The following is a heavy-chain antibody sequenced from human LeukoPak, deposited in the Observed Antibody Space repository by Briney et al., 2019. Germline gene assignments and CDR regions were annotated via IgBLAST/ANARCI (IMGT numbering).Heavy chain of an antibody. CDR1: GFTFSSYG. CDR2: IWYDGSNK. V-gene: IGHV3-33*01. Sequence: PGGSLRLSCAASGFTFSSYGMHWARQAPGKGLEWVAVIWYDGSNKYYADSVKGRFTISRDNSKNTLYLQMNSLRAEDTAVYYCARGYYRTPYYFDYWGQGTLVTVSS. D-gene: IGHD3-10*01. CDR3: ARGYYRTPYYFDY. J-gene: IGHJ4*02.